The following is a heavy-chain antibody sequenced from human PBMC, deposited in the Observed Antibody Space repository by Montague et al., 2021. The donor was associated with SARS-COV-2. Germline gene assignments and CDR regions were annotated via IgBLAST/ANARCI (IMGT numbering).Heavy chain of an antibody. CDR1: GFIVSDRY. CDR3: ARATSHLYGLDV. V-gene: IGHV3-53*01. J-gene: IGHJ6*02. CDR2: IYNDGRT. Sequence: SLRLSCAASGFIVSDRYMAWVRQAPGKGLEWVSTIYNDGRTYYAASVKGRFTISRDNSKNTLYLQMNSQRVEDTAVYYCARATSHLYGLDVWGQGTTVIVSS.